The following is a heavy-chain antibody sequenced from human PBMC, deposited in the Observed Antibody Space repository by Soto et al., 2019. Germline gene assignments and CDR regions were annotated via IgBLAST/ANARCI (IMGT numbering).Heavy chain of an antibody. CDR3: SGSFPF. CDR2: IRSQPYGGTA. J-gene: IGHJ1*01. Sequence: PGGSRRLSCTASGFPLGNFLMSWFRQPPGKGMEWVGFIRSQPYGGTAEYAASGRGRFTISRDDSKGIAYLQMNSLQTEDSGVWYCSGSFPFWGQGTL. CDR1: GFPLGNFL. V-gene: IGHV3-49*03. D-gene: IGHD1-26*01.